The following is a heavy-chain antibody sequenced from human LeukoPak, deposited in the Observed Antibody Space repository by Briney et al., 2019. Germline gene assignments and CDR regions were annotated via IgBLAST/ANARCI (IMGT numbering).Heavy chain of an antibody. CDR1: GGSFSGYY. V-gene: IGHV4-34*01. D-gene: IGHD1-26*01. J-gene: IGHJ3*02. CDR3: ASLNPFSGRRNAFDI. CDR2: VDHSGTA. Sequence: SETLSLTCAVHGGSFSGYYWSWIRQPPGQGLEWIGEVDHSGTARYNPSLESRVTISVDTSKSQSSLNVYFVTAADTAVYYCASLNPFSGRRNAFDIWGQGAMVTVSS.